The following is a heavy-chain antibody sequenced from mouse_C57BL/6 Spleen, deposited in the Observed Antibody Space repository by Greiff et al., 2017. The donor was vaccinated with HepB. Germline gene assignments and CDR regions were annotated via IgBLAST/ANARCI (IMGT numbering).Heavy chain of an antibody. V-gene: IGHV1-18*01. CDR1: GYTFTDYN. CDR3: ARRGLIYAMDY. Sequence: EVQLQQSGPELVKPGASVKIPCKASGYTFTDYNMDWVKQSHGKSLEWIGDINPNNGGTNYNQKFKGKATLTVDKSSSTAYMELRSLTSEDTAVYYCARRGLIYAMDYWGQGTSVTVSS. J-gene: IGHJ4*01. D-gene: IGHD3-3*01. CDR2: INPNNGGT.